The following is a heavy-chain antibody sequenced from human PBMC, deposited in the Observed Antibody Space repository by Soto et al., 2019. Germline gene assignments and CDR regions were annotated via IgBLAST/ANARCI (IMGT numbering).Heavy chain of an antibody. CDR2: VYYSGTT. J-gene: IGHJ4*02. Sequence: PSETLSLTCSVSGGSVSDKTYYWSWIRQPPGKGLEWIGYVYYSGTTNYSPSLKSRVSISVDTSQNQFSLRLNSVTAADTALYYCARTTAVPDTLRSRYYFDYWGQGTLVTVSS. D-gene: IGHD6-19*01. V-gene: IGHV4-61*01. CDR1: GGSVSDKTYY. CDR3: ARTTAVPDTLRSRYYFDY.